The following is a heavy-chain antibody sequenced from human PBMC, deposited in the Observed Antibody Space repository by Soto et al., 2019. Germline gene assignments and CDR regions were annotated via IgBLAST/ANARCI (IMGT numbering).Heavy chain of an antibody. CDR3: ARDRGGSGRSSGLDV. CDR2: ISYDGYNN. D-gene: IGHD3-10*01. V-gene: IGHV3-30-3*01. J-gene: IGHJ6*02. CDR1: GFTFSNFA. Sequence: QVQLVESGGGVVQPGRSLRLSCAASGFTFSNFAIHWVRQAPGKGLEWVAVISYDGYNNYYADSVKGRFTISRDNSKNTLYLQMNSLRAEDTALYYCARDRGGSGRSSGLDVWGQGTTVTVSS.